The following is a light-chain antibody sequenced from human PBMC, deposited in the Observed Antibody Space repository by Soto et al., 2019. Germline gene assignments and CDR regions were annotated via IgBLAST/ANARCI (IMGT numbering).Light chain of an antibody. V-gene: IGKV3-11*01. CDR2: DVS. CDR1: QSVTTF. J-gene: IGKJ4*01. Sequence: EIILTQFPATLSLSPGERATLSCRASQSVTTFLAWYQQIPGQSPRLLVYDVSKRATGIPDRFSGSGSGTDFNLTISSLEPEDFAVYYCQQRSNWPLTFGGGTKVEIK. CDR3: QQRSNWPLT.